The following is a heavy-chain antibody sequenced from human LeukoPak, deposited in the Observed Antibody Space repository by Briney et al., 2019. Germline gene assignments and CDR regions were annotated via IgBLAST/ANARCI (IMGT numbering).Heavy chain of an antibody. CDR2: IWYDGSNK. CDR1: GFTFSSYG. D-gene: IGHD1-7*01. Sequence: PGGSLRLSCAASGFTFSSYGMHWVRQAPGKGLEWVAVIWYDGSNKYSADSVKGRFTVSRDNSKNRLYLQMNSLRAEDTAVYYCVRGVGVSRFNYLDPWGQGTLVIVSS. J-gene: IGHJ5*02. CDR3: VRGVGVSRFNYLDP. V-gene: IGHV3-33*01.